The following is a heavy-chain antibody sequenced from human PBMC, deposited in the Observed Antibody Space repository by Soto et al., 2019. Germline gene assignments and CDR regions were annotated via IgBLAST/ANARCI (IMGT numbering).Heavy chain of an antibody. CDR3: GRGRSGDLVVFY. Sequence: QVQLVQSGAEVKKSGASVKVSCKASGYTFTGHYIHWVRQAPGQGPEWMGEIGPKNGDTKYAQQFQGRVTMTRDTSITTVYMELSNLSPDDTAVYYCGRGRSGDLVVFYWGQGTLVTVYS. D-gene: IGHD1-26*01. V-gene: IGHV1-2*02. J-gene: IGHJ4*02. CDR1: GYTFTGHY. CDR2: IGPKNGDT.